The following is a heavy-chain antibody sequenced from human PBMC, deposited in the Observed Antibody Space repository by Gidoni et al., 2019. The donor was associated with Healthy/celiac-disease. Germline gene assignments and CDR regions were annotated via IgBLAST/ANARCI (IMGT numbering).Heavy chain of an antibody. CDR2: INHSGST. CDR3: ARCFPSSSWYFNWFDP. D-gene: IGHD6-13*01. Sequence: QVQLQQWGAGLLKPSATLSLTCAVYGGSFRGYYWSWIRQPPGKGLEWIGEINHSGSTNYNPSPKSRVTISVDTSKNQFSLKLSSVTAADTAVYYCARCFPSSSWYFNWFDPWGQGTLVTVSS. CDR1: GGSFRGYY. J-gene: IGHJ5*02. V-gene: IGHV4-34*01.